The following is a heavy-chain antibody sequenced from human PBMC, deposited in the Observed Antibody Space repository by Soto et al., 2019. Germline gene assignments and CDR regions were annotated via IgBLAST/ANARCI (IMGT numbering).Heavy chain of an antibody. CDR2: TYYRSKWYN. V-gene: IGHV6-1*01. CDR1: GDSVSSNSAA. J-gene: IGHJ6*02. CDR3: ARDPGGYSSGWYYYYGMDV. D-gene: IGHD6-19*01. Sequence: QSQTLSLTCAISGDSVSSNSAAWNWIRQSPSRGLEWLGRTYYRSKWYNDYAVSVKSRITINPDTSKNQFSLQLNSVTPEDTAVYYCARDPGGYSSGWYYYYGMDVWGQGTTVTVSS.